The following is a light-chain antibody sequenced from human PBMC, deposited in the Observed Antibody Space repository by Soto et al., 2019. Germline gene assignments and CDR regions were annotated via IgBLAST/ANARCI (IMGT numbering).Light chain of an antibody. J-gene: IGKJ1*01. CDR3: QQYNSYPWT. Sequence: DIQMTQSPFSLSADVGDRVTITCRASQGISDHLAWFQQKPGKAPKSLIYGAASLQGGVPSRFSGGGSGTDFSLTISSLQPEDFATYYCQQYNSYPWTFGQGTKVEIK. CDR2: GAA. V-gene: IGKV1-16*01. CDR1: QGISDH.